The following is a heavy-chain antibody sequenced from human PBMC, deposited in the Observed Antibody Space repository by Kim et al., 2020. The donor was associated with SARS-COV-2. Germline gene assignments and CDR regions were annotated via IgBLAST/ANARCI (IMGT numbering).Heavy chain of an antibody. V-gene: IGHV4-59*01. D-gene: IGHD3-10*01. CDR1: GGSISHYY. Sequence: SETLSLTCSVSGGSISHYYWSWLRQPPGKGLEWIGFIYYNGRTTYNPSLRSRVTVSIDISKKQFSLNLKSVTAADTAVYYCASHQSGFGEGNPPWGQVTLVTVPS. CDR2: IYYNGRT. CDR3: ASHQSGFGEGNPP. J-gene: IGHJ5*02.